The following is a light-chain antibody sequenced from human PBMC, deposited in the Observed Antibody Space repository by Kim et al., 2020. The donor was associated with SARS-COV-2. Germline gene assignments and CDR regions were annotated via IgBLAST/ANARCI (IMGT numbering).Light chain of an antibody. J-gene: IGKJ1*01. Sequence: IRMTQSPSSLSASTGDRVTITCRASQGISSYLAWYQQKPEKAPKFLIYAASTLQTGVPSRFSGSGSGTDFTLTISCLQSEDFATYYCQQYYSYPRTFGQGTKVDIK. V-gene: IGKV1-8*01. CDR1: QGISSY. CDR3: QQYYSYPRT. CDR2: AAS.